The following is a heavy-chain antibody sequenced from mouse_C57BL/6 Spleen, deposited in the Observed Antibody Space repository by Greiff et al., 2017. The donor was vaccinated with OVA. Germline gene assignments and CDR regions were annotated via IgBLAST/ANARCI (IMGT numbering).Heavy chain of an antibody. CDR3: ARGEDGYYVAWFAY. Sequence: QVQLKQPGAELVKPGASVKLSCKASGYTFTSYWMHWVKQRPGQGLEWIGMIHPNSGSTNYNEKFKSKATLTVDKSSSTAYMQLSSLTSEDSAVYYCARGEDGYYVAWFAYWGQGTLVTVSA. CDR2: IHPNSGST. J-gene: IGHJ3*01. D-gene: IGHD2-3*01. CDR1: GYTFTSYW. V-gene: IGHV1-64*01.